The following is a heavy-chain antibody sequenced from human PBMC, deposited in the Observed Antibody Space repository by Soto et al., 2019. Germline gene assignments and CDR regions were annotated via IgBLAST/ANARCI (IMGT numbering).Heavy chain of an antibody. V-gene: IGHV4-30-2*01. CDR3: ARGGLLPDY. J-gene: IGHJ4*02. D-gene: IGHD6-19*01. CDR1: GGSISSGGYS. CDR2: ISHSGST. Sequence: QLQLQESGSGLVKPSQTLSLTCAVSGGSISSGGYSWSWIRQPPGKGLEWIGYISHSGSTYFNPSLRGRVTISVDRSMNQFSLKLSSVTAADTAVYYCARGGLLPDYWGQGTLVTVSS.